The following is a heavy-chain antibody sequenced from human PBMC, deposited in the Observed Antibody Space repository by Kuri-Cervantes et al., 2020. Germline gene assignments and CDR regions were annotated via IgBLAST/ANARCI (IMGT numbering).Heavy chain of an antibody. CDR1: GFTFGNYA. V-gene: IGHV3-23*01. D-gene: IGHD2-15*01. J-gene: IGHJ4*02. CDR3: AQGHCSGGSCPISYFDY. CDR2: ISASDGAT. Sequence: GESLKISCAASGFTFGNYAMSWVRQAPGKGLEWVSVISASDGATFYADSVKGRFTISRDNSKNTLYLQMNSLRDEDTAVYYCAQGHCSGGSCPISYFDYWGQGTLVTVSS.